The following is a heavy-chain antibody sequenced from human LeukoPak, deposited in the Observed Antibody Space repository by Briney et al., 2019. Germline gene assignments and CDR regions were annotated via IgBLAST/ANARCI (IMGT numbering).Heavy chain of an antibody. Sequence: SETLSLTCTVSGASISSFFWTWIRQPPGKGLEWIGSIYYSGSTYYNPSLKSRVTISVDTSKNQFSLKLSSVTAADTAVYYCARMDIVVVPAAMPNWFDPWGQGTLVTVSS. CDR2: IYYSGST. J-gene: IGHJ5*02. CDR3: ARMDIVVVPAAMPNWFDP. D-gene: IGHD2-2*03. CDR1: GASISSFF. V-gene: IGHV4-39*01.